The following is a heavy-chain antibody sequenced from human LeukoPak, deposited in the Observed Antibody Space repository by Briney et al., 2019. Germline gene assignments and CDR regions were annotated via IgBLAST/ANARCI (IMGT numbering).Heavy chain of an antibody. J-gene: IGHJ6*03. Sequence: GASVKVSCKASGYTFTGYYMHWVRQAPGQGLEWMGWINPNSGGTNYAQKFQGRVTMTRDTSISTAYMELSRLRSDDTAAYYCARASWDYYYYMDVWGKGTTVTVSS. CDR2: INPNSGGT. V-gene: IGHV1-2*02. CDR1: GYTFTGYY. CDR3: ARASWDYYYYMDV. D-gene: IGHD6-6*01.